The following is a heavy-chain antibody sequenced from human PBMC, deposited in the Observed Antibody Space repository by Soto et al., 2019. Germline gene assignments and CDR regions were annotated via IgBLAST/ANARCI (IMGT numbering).Heavy chain of an antibody. V-gene: IGHV3-33*01. CDR3: ARDLCRNRGHYYGMDV. D-gene: IGHD3-10*01. Sequence: QVQLVESGGGVVQPGRSLRLSCAASGFTFSSYGMHWVRQAPGKGLEWVAVIWYDGSNKYYADSVKGRFTISRDNSKNTLYLQMNSLRAEDTAVYYCARDLCRNRGHYYGMDVWGQGTTVTVSS. CDR2: IWYDGSNK. CDR1: GFTFSSYG. J-gene: IGHJ6*02.